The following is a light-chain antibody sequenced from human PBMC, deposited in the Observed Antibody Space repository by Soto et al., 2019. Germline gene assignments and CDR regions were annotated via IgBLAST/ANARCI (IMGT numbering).Light chain of an antibody. CDR2: GVT. J-gene: IGLJ2*01. V-gene: IGLV2-14*01. Sequence: SALTQPASVSGSPGQSITISCTGTSSDVGGSDYVSWYQQEPGKAPKLIIFGVTNRPSGVSNRFSGSQSGNTASLTISGLQAEDEADYYGSSSTTSITSHVTFGGGTKLTVL. CDR1: SSDVGGSDY. CDR3: SSSTTSITSHVT.